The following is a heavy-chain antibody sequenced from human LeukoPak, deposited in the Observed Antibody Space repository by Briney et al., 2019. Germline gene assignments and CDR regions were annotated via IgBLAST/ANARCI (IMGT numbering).Heavy chain of an antibody. CDR1: GGSITSSPYF. V-gene: IGHV4-39*07. J-gene: IGHJ4*02. D-gene: IGHD2-15*01. Sequence: SETLSLTCTVSGGSITSSPYFWGWIRQTPGKGLEWVGSIFYSGTTYYNPSLTSRVTISEDSSKNQFSLRLHFLTAADTAIYYCARGRGYDPVVFYFDSWGQGTAVIVSS. CDR3: ARGRGYDPVVFYFDS. CDR2: IFYSGTT.